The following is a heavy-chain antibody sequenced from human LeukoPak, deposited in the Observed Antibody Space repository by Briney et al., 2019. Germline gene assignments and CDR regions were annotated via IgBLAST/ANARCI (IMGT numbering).Heavy chain of an antibody. V-gene: IGHV3-11*01. Sequence: GGSLRLSCAASGFTFNNYYMTWIRQAPGKGLEWVSYISSSGSIIYYADSVKGRFTISRDNAKNSLYLQVNSLRAEDTAVYYCARGEGTGTTPFDYWGQGTLVTVSS. D-gene: IGHD1-7*01. CDR3: ARGEGTGTTPFDY. CDR1: GFTFNNYY. J-gene: IGHJ4*02. CDR2: ISSSGSII.